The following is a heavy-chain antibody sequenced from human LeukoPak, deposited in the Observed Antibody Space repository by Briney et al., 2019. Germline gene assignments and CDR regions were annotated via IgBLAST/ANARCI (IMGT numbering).Heavy chain of an antibody. D-gene: IGHD6-13*01. CDR1: GFTFSDYY. CDR3: AKDSIAAAGTFDY. J-gene: IGHJ4*02. Sequence: GGSLSLSCAASGFTFSDYYMSWIRQAPGKGLEWVSAISGSGGSTYYADSVKGRFTISRDNSKNTLYLQMNSLRAEDTAVYYCAKDSIAAAGTFDYWGQGTLVTVSS. CDR2: ISGSGGST. V-gene: IGHV3-23*01.